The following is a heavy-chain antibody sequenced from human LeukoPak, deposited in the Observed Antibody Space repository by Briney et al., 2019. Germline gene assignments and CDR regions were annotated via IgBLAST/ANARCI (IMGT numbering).Heavy chain of an antibody. CDR3: ARDRGQWLVYFDY. J-gene: IGHJ4*02. CDR2: ISYDANDK. V-gene: IGHV3-30-3*01. Sequence: GGSLRLSCAAYGFTFSSYAMHWVRQAPGKGLEWGAVISYDANDKYYADSVKGRFTISRDNSKNTLYLQMNSLRAEDTAVYYCARDRGQWLVYFDYWGQGTLVTVSS. CDR1: GFTFSSYA. D-gene: IGHD6-19*01.